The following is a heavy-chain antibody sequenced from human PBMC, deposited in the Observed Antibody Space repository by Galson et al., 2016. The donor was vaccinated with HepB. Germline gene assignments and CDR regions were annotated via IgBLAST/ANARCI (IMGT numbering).Heavy chain of an antibody. J-gene: IGHJ4*02. Sequence: SVKVSCKASGYKFTSYGISWVRQAPGQGLEWMGRISGYNGNTNYAQKFQGRVIMTIDTSTSTAHMELRSLRSDDTAVYYCARIAAAPFLDHWGQGALVTVSS. CDR2: ISGYNGNT. D-gene: IGHD6-13*01. V-gene: IGHV1-18*01. CDR3: ARIAAAPFLDH. CDR1: GYKFTSYG.